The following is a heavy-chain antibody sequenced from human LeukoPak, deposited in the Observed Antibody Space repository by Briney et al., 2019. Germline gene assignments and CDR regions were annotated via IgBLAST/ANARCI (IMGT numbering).Heavy chain of an antibody. CDR3: ARHDVIPSQDDYVNRFDP. CDR2: IYYSGST. J-gene: IGHJ5*02. V-gene: IGHV4-39*01. D-gene: IGHD4-17*01. CDR1: GGSISSSSYY. Sequence: PSETLSLTCTVSGGSISSSSYYWGWIRQPPGKGLEWIGSIYYSGSTYYNPSLKSRVTIPVDTSKNQFSLKLSSVTAADTAVYYCARHDVIPSQDDYVNRFDPWGQGTLVTVSS.